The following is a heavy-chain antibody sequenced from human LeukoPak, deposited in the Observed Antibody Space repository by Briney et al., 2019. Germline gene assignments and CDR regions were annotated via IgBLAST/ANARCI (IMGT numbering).Heavy chain of an antibody. CDR1: GDSISSSSSY. J-gene: IGHJ5*02. V-gene: IGHV4-39*07. CDR3: ARNFYGFNWFDP. CDR2: IYTSGST. D-gene: IGHD3-3*01. Sequence: SETLSLTCTVSGDSISSSSSYWGWIRQPPGEGLEWIGRIYTSGSTNYNPSLKSRVTISVDTSKNQFSLKLSSVTAADTAVYYCARNFYGFNWFDPWGQGTLVTVSS.